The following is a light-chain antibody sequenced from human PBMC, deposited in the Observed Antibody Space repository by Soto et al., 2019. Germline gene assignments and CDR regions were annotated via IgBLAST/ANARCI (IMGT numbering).Light chain of an antibody. CDR3: QRYNTYPLT. CDR2: DAS. CDR1: QSISSW. Sequence: EIQMTQYTSTLSASVGDRVAISCLASQSISSWLAWYQQKPGKAPKLLIYDASSLESGVPSRFSGSGSGTEFTLTISSLQPDDSATYYCQRYNTYPLTFGGGTKV. J-gene: IGKJ4*01. V-gene: IGKV1-5*01.